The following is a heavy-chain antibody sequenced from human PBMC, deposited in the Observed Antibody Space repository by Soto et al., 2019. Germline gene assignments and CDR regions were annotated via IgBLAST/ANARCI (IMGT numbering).Heavy chain of an antibody. CDR2: ISYDGSNK. V-gene: IGHV3-30*18. CDR3: AKGAVAAIAYYLDS. CDR1: GFTFSSNG. D-gene: IGHD2-21*02. J-gene: IGHJ1*01. Sequence: GGSLRLSCAASGFTFSSNGMHWVRQAPGKGLEWLAVISYDGSNKFHADSVKGRFTISRDNSKNTLYLQLNSLRAEDTAMYYCAKGAVAAIAYYLDSWGQGTLVTVSS.